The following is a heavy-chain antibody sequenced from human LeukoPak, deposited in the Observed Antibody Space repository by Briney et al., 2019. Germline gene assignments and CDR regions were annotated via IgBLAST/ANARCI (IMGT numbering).Heavy chain of an antibody. V-gene: IGHV3-48*03. CDR1: GFTFSSHE. CDR2: ISSSGSSI. J-gene: IGHJ4*02. CDR3: AGAFDY. Sequence: PGGSLRLSCVASGFTFSSHEMNWGRQAPGKGLEWVSSISSSGSSIRYADSVKGRFTVSRDNAKNTLYLQMNSLRAEDTSVYYCAGAFDYWGQGALVTVSS.